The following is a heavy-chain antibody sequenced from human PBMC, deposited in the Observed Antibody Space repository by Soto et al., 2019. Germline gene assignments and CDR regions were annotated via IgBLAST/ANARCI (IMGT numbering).Heavy chain of an antibody. J-gene: IGHJ5*02. CDR2: IYYSGST. D-gene: IGHD6-6*01. CDR1: GGSISSSSYY. CDR3: AKQLVVIKNWFDP. V-gene: IGHV4-39*01. Sequence: QLQLQESGPGLVKPSETLSLTCTVSGGSISSSSYYWGWIRQPPGKGLEWIGSIYYSGSTYYNPSLKSRVTISVDTSKNQFSLKLSSVTAADTAVYYCAKQLVVIKNWFDPWGQGTLVTVSS.